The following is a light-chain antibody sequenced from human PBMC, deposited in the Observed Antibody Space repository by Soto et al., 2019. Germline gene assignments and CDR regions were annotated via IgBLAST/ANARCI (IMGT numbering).Light chain of an antibody. CDR3: SSFSRSSTFV. J-gene: IGLJ1*01. CDR2: DVS. Sequence: QSALAQPASVAGSRGQSNTISTTGTSSDVGRYNYISWFQQHPGKVPKLIIYDVSNWPSGVSDCFACSKSGNTSSLTISWLQPEDAADYYCSSFSRSSTFVFGSGNKLT. CDR1: SSDVGRYNY. V-gene: IGLV2-14*03.